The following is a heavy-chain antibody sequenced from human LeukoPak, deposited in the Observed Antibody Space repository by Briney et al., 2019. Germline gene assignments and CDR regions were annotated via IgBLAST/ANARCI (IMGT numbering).Heavy chain of an antibody. D-gene: IGHD5-18*01. J-gene: IGHJ5*02. CDR2: IYYSGNT. V-gene: IGHV4-39*07. CDR3: AKGAGGFSYYNWFDP. CDR1: GGSISSSPYY. Sequence: PSETLSLTCTVSGGSISSSPYYWGWIRQPPGKGLDMIGRIYYSGNTHYIPSLQSRVTISVYTSKNQFSLKLASVTAADTAIYYCAKGAGGFSYYNWFDPWGQGTLVTVSS.